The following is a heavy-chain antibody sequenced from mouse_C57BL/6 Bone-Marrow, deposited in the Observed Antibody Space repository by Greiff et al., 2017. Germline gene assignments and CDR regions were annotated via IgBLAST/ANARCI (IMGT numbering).Heavy chain of an antibody. Sequence: VQLQQPGAELVRPGSSVKLSCKASGYTFTSYWMDWVKQRPGQGLEWIGNIYPSDSETHYNQKFKDKATLTVDKSSSTAYMQLSSLTSEDSAVYYCARMGLYSNYVYYAMDYWGQGTSVTVSS. J-gene: IGHJ4*01. CDR3: ARMGLYSNYVYYAMDY. CDR1: GYTFTSYW. CDR2: IYPSDSET. D-gene: IGHD2-5*01. V-gene: IGHV1-61*01.